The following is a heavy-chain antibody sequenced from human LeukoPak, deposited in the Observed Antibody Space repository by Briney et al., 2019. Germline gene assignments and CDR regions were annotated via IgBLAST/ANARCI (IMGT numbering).Heavy chain of an antibody. V-gene: IGHV3-23*01. J-gene: IGHJ4*02. CDR1: GFTYSSYA. CDR2: ISGRGGST. Sequence: PGGSLRLSCAASGFTYSSYAMSWVRQAPGKGLEWVSAISGRGGSTYYADSVKGRFTISRDNSKNTLYLQMNSLRAEDTAVYYCAKDMSGYSSGWYVQSGDYWGQGTLVTVSS. CDR3: AKDMSGYSSGWYVQSGDY. D-gene: IGHD6-19*01.